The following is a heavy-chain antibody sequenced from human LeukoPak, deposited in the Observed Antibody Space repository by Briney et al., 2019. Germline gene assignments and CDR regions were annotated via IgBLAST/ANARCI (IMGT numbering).Heavy chain of an antibody. CDR3: SGSSGY. J-gene: IGHJ4*02. V-gene: IGHV3-7*04. CDR2: TNQDGRVK. Sequence: GGSLRLSCAASGFTFSSYSMNWVRQAPGKGLEWVANTNQDGRVKYYVDSVKGRFTISRDNAKNSVYLQMNSLRVEDTAVYYCSGSSGYWGQGTLVSVSS. CDR1: GFTFSSYS.